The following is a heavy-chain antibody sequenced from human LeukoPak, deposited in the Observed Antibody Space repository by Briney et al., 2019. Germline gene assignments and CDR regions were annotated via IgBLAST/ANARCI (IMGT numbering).Heavy chain of an antibody. Sequence: GGSLRLSCAASGFTFSTHSMVWVRQAPGNGLECVSNISSSSTTIYYADSVKGRFTISGDNAENLVYLQMNSLRAEDTAVYYCLRVETYAYYDSWGQGTLVTVSS. CDR3: LRVETYAYYDS. J-gene: IGHJ4*02. D-gene: IGHD4-23*01. CDR1: GFTFSTHS. CDR2: ISSSSTTI. V-gene: IGHV3-48*01.